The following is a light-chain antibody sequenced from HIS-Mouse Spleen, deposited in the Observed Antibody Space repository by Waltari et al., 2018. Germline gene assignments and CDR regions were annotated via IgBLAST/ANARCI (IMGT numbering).Light chain of an antibody. J-gene: IGLJ3*02. V-gene: IGLV2-23*01. Sequence: SALPPPASVFGPPGQSTTTSCPGTSSHAGSHNLVPWYQQHPGKAPKLMIYEGSKRPSGVSNRFSGSKSGTTASLTISGLQAEDEADYYCCSYAGSSTWVFGGGTKLTVL. CDR3: CSYAGSSTWV. CDR2: EGS. CDR1: SSHAGSHNL.